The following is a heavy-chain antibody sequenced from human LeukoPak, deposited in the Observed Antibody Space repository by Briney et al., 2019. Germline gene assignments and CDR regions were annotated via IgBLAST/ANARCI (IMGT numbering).Heavy chain of an antibody. V-gene: IGHV5-51*01. D-gene: IGHD3-10*01. CDR3: ARQVGYYGSGRAFNWFDP. Sequence: GESLKISCKGSGYSFTSYWIGWVRQMPGKGLEWMGIIYPGDSDTRYSPSFQGQVTISADKSISTAYLQWSSLKASDTAMYYCARQVGYYGSGRAFNWFDPWGQGTLVTVSS. CDR1: GYSFTSYW. CDR2: IYPGDSDT. J-gene: IGHJ5*02.